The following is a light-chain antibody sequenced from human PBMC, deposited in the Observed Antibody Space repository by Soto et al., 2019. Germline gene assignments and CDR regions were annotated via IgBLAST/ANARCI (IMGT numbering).Light chain of an antibody. CDR1: QTVGSSH. V-gene: IGKV3-20*01. Sequence: ETVLTQSPGTLSLSPGERATLSCRASQTVGSSHLAWYQQKPGQAARLLIYGASSRAPAIPDRFSCSGFGTDLTLTISREEPEEFAVYYCQQYGSSPRWTVGQGLKVEIK. J-gene: IGKJ1*01. CDR3: QQYGSSPRWT. CDR2: GAS.